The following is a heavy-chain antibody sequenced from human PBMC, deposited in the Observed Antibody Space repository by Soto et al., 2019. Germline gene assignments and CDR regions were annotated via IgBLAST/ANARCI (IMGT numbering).Heavy chain of an antibody. J-gene: IGHJ4*02. CDR1: GYIFIDYW. Sequence: PGESLKISCKASGYIFIDYWIGWVRQMPGKGLEWMGIIYPGDSETKYSPDFEGQVTISADRSTNTAYLQWRSLRASDTAMYYCARLGFPGAIYFDSWGLGTLVTVSS. V-gene: IGHV5-51*01. CDR3: ARLGFPGAIYFDS. CDR2: IYPGDSET.